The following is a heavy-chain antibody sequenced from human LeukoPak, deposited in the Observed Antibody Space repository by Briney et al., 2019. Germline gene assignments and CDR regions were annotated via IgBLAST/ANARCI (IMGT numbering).Heavy chain of an antibody. D-gene: IGHD2-15*01. J-gene: IGHJ4*02. Sequence: GASVKVSCKASGYTFTSYDINWVRQATGQGLEWMGWMNPNSGNTGYAQKFQGRVTMTRNTSISTAYMELSSLRSEDTAVYYCARGRRYCSGGSCYSSVFDYWGRGTLVTVSS. V-gene: IGHV1-8*01. CDR2: MNPNSGNT. CDR3: ARGRRYCSGGSCYSSVFDY. CDR1: GYTFTSYD.